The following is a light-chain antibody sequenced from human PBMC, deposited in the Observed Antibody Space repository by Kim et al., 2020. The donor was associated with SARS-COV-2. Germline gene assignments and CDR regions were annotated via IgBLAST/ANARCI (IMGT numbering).Light chain of an antibody. Sequence: GDRVTITCRASQSVSDWLAWYKQKPGKAPKLLIYRASSLESGVPSRFSGGGSGTEFTLTISSLQPDDFATYYCQQYNSDSPRTFGQGTKV. V-gene: IGKV1-5*03. CDR3: QQYNSDSPRT. CDR2: RAS. J-gene: IGKJ1*01. CDR1: QSVSDW.